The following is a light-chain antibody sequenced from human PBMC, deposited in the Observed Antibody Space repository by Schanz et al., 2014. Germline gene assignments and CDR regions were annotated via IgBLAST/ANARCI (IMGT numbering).Light chain of an antibody. CDR1: SGHSSYT. CDR3: QTWGTAFRV. J-gene: IGLJ3*02. V-gene: IGLV4-60*02. Sequence: QSVLTQSSSASASLGSSVKLTCSLSSGHSSYTLAWHQQQPGKAPRYLMKLEDSGSYNKGSGVPDRFSGSSSGADRYLTITTLQFEDEADYYCQTWGTAFRVFGGGTKLTVL. CDR2: LEDSGSY.